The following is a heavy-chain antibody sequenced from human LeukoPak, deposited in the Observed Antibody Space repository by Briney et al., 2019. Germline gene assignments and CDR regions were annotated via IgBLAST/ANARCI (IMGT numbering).Heavy chain of an antibody. D-gene: IGHD2-2*01. CDR3: ARGVFHCSSTSCYPPDY. Sequence: GASVKVSCKASGYTFTSYIMHWVRQAPGQSPEWMGWINAGNGNTKYSQKFQGRVTITRDTSASTAYMELSSLRSEDTAVYYCARGVFHCSSTSCYPPDYWGQGTLVTVSS. V-gene: IGHV1-3*01. CDR2: INAGNGNT. J-gene: IGHJ4*02. CDR1: GYTFTSYI.